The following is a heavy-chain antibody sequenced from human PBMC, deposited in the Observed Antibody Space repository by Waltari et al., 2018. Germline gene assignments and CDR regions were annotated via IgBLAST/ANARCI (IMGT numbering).Heavy chain of an antibody. J-gene: IGHJ4*02. D-gene: IGHD3-10*01. V-gene: IGHV3-43*02. CDR2: VSADGESK. CDR1: GFTFDDFA. CDR3: TKDLYGSGSPD. Sequence: EVQLMESGGGIVQPGGSLRLSCAGSGFTFDDFAMVWVRQAPGKGLEWVALVSADGESKFYADSVKGRFTIFRDNDKNSLYLQMNRLRIEDTAFYYCTKDLYGSGSPDWGQGTLVTVSS.